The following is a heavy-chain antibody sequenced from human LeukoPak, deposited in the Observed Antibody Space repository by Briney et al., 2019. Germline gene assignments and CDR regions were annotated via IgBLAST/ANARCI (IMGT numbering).Heavy chain of an antibody. V-gene: IGHV3-30*19. CDR1: GFTYSSCA. D-gene: IGHD2-2*01. CDR3: AREFGGDIVVVPAAPFDY. CDR2: ISYDGSNK. J-gene: IGHJ4*02. Sequence: QPGGSLRLSCAASGFTYSSCAMHWDRQAPGKGLEWVAVISYDGSNKYYADSVKGRFTISRDNSKNTLYLQMNSLRAEDTAVYYCAREFGGDIVVVPAAPFDYWGQGTLVTVSS.